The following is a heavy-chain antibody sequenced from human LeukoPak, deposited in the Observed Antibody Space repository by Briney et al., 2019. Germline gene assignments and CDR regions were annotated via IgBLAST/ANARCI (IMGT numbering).Heavy chain of an antibody. Sequence: PGGSLRLSCAASGFTFSHYYMSWIRQAPGKGLEWVSYISSSGSTIYYADSVKGRFTISRDNAKNSLYLQMNSLRAEDTAVYYCARVKRGPRSYFDYWGQGTLVTVSS. CDR2: ISSSGSTI. CDR3: ARVKRGPRSYFDY. V-gene: IGHV3-11*01. J-gene: IGHJ4*02. D-gene: IGHD3-10*01. CDR1: GFTFSHYY.